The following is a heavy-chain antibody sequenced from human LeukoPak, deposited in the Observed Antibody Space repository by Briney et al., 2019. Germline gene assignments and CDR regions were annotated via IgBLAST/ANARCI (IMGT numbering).Heavy chain of an antibody. CDR3: ARPGLVAFSYDY. CDR2: IYYSGST. Sequence: SETLSLTCAVSGGSISSGGYSWSWIRQPPGKGLEWIGYIYYSGSTYYNPSLKSRVTISVDTSKNQFSLKLSSVTAADTAVYYCARPGLVAFSYDYWGQGTLVTVSS. V-gene: IGHV4-30-4*07. D-gene: IGHD2-15*01. J-gene: IGHJ4*02. CDR1: GGSISSGGYS.